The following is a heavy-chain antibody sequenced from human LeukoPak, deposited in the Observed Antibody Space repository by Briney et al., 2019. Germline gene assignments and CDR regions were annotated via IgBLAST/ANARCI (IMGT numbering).Heavy chain of an antibody. J-gene: IGHJ6*02. CDR3: AKASASTTVAPRYYYYYGMDV. CDR2: INPSGGST. Sequence: ASVKVSCKASGYTFTSYYMHWVRQAPGQGLEWMGIINPSGGSTSYAQKFQGRVTMTRDMSTSTVYMELSSLRSEDTAVYYCAKASASTTVAPRYYYYYGMDVWGQGTTVTVSS. D-gene: IGHD4-23*01. V-gene: IGHV1-46*01. CDR1: GYTFTSYY.